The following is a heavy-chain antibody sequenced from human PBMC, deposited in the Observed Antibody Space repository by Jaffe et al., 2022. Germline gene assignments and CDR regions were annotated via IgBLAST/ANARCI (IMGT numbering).Heavy chain of an antibody. CDR3: AKDISDDFEYYFDY. J-gene: IGHJ4*02. Sequence: EVQLVESGGGLVQPGRSLRLSCAASGFTFDDYAMHWVRQAPGKGLEWVSGISWNSGSIGYADSVKGRFTISRDNAKNSLYLQMNSLRAEDTALYYCAKDISDDFEYYFDYWGQGTLVTVSS. CDR2: ISWNSGSI. CDR1: GFTFDDYA. V-gene: IGHV3-9*01. D-gene: IGHD1-1*01.